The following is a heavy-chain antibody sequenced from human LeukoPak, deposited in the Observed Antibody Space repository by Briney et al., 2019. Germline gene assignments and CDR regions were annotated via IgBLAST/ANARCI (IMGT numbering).Heavy chain of an antibody. CDR2: INTNTGNP. CDR1: GYTFTSYA. CDR3: ARAGYIVTFGGVIVKTPDY. V-gene: IGHV7-4-1*02. J-gene: IGHJ4*02. Sequence: ASVKVSCKASGYTFTSYAMNWVRQAPGQGLEWMGWINTNTGNPTYAQGFTGRFVFSLDTSVSTAYLQISSLKAEDTAVYYCARAGYIVTFGGVIVKTPDYWGQGTLVTVSS. D-gene: IGHD3-16*02.